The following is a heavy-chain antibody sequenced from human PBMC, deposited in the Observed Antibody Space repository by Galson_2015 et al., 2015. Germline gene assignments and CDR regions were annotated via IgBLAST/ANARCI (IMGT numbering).Heavy chain of an antibody. D-gene: IGHD4-17*01. J-gene: IGHJ4*02. CDR3: TYRQSFYGVYADY. CDR2: TYWNDDR. V-gene: IGHV2-5*01. CDR1: GFSFTTSGVG. Sequence: PALVKPTQTLTLTCTFSGFSFTTSGVGVGWIRQPPGKALEWLAITYWNDDRRYSPSLRSRLTITKDSSTNQVVLTMTNIDPVDTATYYCTYRQSFYGVYADYWGQGTLVTVSS.